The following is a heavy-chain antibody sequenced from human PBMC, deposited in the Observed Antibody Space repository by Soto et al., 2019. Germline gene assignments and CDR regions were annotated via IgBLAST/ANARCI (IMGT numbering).Heavy chain of an antibody. Sequence: SENLSLTCSVYVGSFSGYYWSWIRQPPGKGLEWIGEINHSGSTNYNPSLKSRVTISVDTSKNQFSLKLSSVTAADTAVYYCARINGGSCGRGQGSRFT. CDR3: ARINGGSCG. D-gene: IGHD3-10*01. V-gene: IGHV4-34*01. CDR2: INHSGST. J-gene: IGHJ1*01. CDR1: VGSFSGYY.